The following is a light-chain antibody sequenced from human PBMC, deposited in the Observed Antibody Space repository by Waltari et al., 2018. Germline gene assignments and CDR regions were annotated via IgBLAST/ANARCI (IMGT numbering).Light chain of an antibody. CDR2: DDN. CDR1: SGSIAGNY. J-gene: IGLJ3*02. CDR3: QSCENSVWV. V-gene: IGLV6-57*03. Sequence: NFMLTQPHSVSESPGKTVIISCTRSSGSIAGNYVQWYQQRPGGAPTTVIFDDNRRPPGVPDRFSGSIDSSSNSASLTIAGLKTEDEADYYCQSCENSVWVFGGGTKLTVL.